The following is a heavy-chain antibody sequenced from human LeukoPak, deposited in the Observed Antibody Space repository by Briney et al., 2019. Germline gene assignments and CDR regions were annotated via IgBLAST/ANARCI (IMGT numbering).Heavy chain of an antibody. CDR3: ARGPGWLPGRWPFDY. J-gene: IGHJ4*02. V-gene: IGHV4-34*01. Sequence: SGTLSLTCAVYGGSFSGYYWSWIRQPPGKGLEWIGEINHSGSTNYNPSLKSRVTISVDTSKNQFSLKLSSVTAADTAVYYCARGPGWLPGRWPFDYWGQGTLVTVSS. CDR2: INHSGST. D-gene: IGHD5-24*01. CDR1: GGSFSGYY.